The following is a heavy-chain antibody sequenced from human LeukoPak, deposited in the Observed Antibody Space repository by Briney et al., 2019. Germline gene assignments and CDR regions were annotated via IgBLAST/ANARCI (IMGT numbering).Heavy chain of an antibody. V-gene: IGHV3-23*01. Sequence: GGSLRLSCAASGFTFRSYAMTWVRQAPGKGLEWVSAISSSVSLTYYADAVKGRFTVSRDNSKNMLYLQMDNLGAEDTAVYYCARSTGRYAHFDYWGQGTLVTVSS. CDR2: ISSSVSLT. D-gene: IGHD3-10*01. CDR3: ARSTGRYAHFDY. J-gene: IGHJ4*02. CDR1: GFTFRSYA.